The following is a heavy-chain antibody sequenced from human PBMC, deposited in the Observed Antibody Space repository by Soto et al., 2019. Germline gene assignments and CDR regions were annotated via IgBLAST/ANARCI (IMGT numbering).Heavy chain of an antibody. J-gene: IGHJ6*02. CDR1: GGTFSSYA. V-gene: IGHV1-69*13. D-gene: IGHD3-22*01. Sequence: SVKVSCKASGGTFSSYAISWVRQAPGQGLEWMGGIIPIFGTANYAQKFQGRVTITADESTTTAYMELSSLRSEDTAVYYCARDLKRYYDSSGYGYYYYGMDVWGQGTTVTVSS. CDR3: ARDLKRYYDSSGYGYYYYGMDV. CDR2: IIPIFGTA.